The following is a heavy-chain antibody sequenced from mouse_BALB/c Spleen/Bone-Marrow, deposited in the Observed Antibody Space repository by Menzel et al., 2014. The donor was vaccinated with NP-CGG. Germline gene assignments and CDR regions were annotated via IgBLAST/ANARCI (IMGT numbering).Heavy chain of an antibody. CDR3: ARTYRPFALDY. CDR2: FSDGGSYT. CDR1: GFTFSDYY. Sequence: DVHLVESGGGLVKPGGSLKLSCAASGFTFSDYYMYWVRQTPEKRLEWVATFSDGGSYTDYPGSVKGRFTVSRDNAKNNLYLQMSSLKSEDTAMYFCARTYRPFALDYWGQGTSVTVSS. V-gene: IGHV5-4*02. J-gene: IGHJ4*01. D-gene: IGHD2-14*01.